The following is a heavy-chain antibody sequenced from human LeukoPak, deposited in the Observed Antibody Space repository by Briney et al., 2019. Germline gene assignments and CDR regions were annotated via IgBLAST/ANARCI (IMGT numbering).Heavy chain of an antibody. D-gene: IGHD3-22*01. CDR1: GGTFSSYA. CDR2: IIPILGIA. J-gene: IGHJ4*02. CDR3: ARDSPDTSTGYYY. V-gene: IGHV1-69*04. Sequence: GASVKVSCKASGGTFSSYAISWVRQAPGQGLEWMGRIIPILGIANYAQEFQGRVTITAGKSTSTAYMELSSLRSEDTAVYYCARDSPDTSTGYYYWGQGTLVTVSS.